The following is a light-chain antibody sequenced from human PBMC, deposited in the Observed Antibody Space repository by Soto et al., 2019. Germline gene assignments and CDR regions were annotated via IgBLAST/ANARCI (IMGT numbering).Light chain of an antibody. CDR1: QAVVYSTSSQSY. CDR3: QQYYDTPYT. V-gene: IGKV4-1*01. CDR2: WAS. J-gene: IGKJ2*01. Sequence: DIVMTQSPDSLAVSLGERATINCKSSQAVVYSTSSQSYLAWYQQKPGQPPKLLIYWASTRESGVPDRFSGSGSGTDFTLTISSLQAEDVAVYYCQQYYDTPYTFGQGTKVDSK.